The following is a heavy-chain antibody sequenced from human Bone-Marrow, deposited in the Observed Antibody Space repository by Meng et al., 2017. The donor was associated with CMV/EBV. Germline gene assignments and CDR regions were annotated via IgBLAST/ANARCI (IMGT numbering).Heavy chain of an antibody. CDR2: INHSGST. D-gene: IGHD2-2*01. V-gene: IGHV4-34*01. CDR1: GGSFSGYY. CDR3: AFGYCSSTSCPWAFDI. Sequence: SETLSLTCAVYGGSFSGYYWSWIRQPPGKGLEWIGEINHSGSTNYNPSLKSRVTISVDTSKNQFSLKLSSVTAADTAVYYCAFGYCSSTSCPWAFDIWGQGTMVTVSS. J-gene: IGHJ3*02.